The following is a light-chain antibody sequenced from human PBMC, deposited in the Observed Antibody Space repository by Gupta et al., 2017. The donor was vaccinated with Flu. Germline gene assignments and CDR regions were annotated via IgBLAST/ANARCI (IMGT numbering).Light chain of an antibody. CDR2: KAS. V-gene: IGKV1-5*03. CDR1: QSISSW. Sequence: DIQMTHSPSTLSASLGDRVTITCRARQSISSWLAWYQQKPGKAPKLLIYKASSLESGVPSRFSGSGSGTDFTLTISSLQPDDFATYYCQQYNTFSPTFGPGTKVEIK. J-gene: IGKJ1*01. CDR3: QQYNTFSPT.